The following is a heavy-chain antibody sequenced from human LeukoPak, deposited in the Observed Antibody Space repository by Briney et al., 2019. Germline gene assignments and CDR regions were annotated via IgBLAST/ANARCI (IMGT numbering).Heavy chain of an antibody. CDR2: IYYSGST. Sequence: PSETLSLTCTVSGGSTSSYYWSWIRQPPGKGLEWIGYIYYSGSTNYNPSLKSRVTISVDTSKNQFSLKLSSVTAADTAVYYCARGETGQDIDYYDSSGYYYAYWGQGTLVTVSS. D-gene: IGHD3-22*01. CDR1: GGSTSSYY. J-gene: IGHJ4*02. V-gene: IGHV4-59*01. CDR3: ARGETGQDIDYYDSSGYYYAY.